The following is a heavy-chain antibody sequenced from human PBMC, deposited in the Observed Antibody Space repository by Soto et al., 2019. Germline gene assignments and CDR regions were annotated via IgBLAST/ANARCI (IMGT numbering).Heavy chain of an antibody. CDR1: GFSLSTSGMC. CDR2: IDWDDDK. V-gene: IGHV2-70*01. Sequence: SGPTLVNPTQTLTLTCTFSGFSLSTSGMCVSWIRQPPGKALEWLALIDWDDDKYYSTSLKTRLTISKDTSKNQVVLTMTNMDPVDTATYYCARIRHYDFWSGYFGYYGMDVWGQGTTVTVSS. J-gene: IGHJ6*02. D-gene: IGHD3-3*01. CDR3: ARIRHYDFWSGYFGYYGMDV.